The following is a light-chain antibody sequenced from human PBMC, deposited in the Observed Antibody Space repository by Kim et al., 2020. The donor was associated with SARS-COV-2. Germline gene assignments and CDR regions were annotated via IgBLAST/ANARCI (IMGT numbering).Light chain of an antibody. J-gene: IGLJ2*01. V-gene: IGLV2-14*03. CDR3: SSYTSSSTVV. CDR1: SSDVGGYNY. CDR2: DVS. Sequence: QSVLTQPASVSGSSGQSITISCTGTSSDVGGYNYVSWYQQHPGKAPKLMIYDVSNRPSGVSNRFSGSKSGNTASLTISGLQAEDEADYYCSSYTSSSTVVFGGGTQLTVL.